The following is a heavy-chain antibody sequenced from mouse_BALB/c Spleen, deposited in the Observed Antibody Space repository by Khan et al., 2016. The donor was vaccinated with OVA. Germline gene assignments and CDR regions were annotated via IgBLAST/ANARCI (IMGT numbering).Heavy chain of an antibody. V-gene: IGHV1-61*01. D-gene: IGHD2-2*01. CDR1: GYTFTSYW. CDR2: INPSDSET. Sequence: QVQLQQPGAELVRPGASVKLSCKASGYTFTSYWMNWVRQRPGQGLDWIGKINPSDSETHYNQMFKDKATLTVDKSSGTAYMQLSSLTSEDSAVYYGARREKYGYDPSWVAYWGQGTLVTVSA. J-gene: IGHJ3*01. CDR3: ARREKYGYDPSWVAY.